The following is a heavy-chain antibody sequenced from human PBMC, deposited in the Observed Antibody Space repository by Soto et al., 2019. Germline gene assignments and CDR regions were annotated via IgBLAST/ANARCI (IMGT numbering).Heavy chain of an antibody. CDR2: TNPSDGST. D-gene: IGHD3-10*01. J-gene: IGHJ4*02. CDR3: ARSYGTSRPIDF. CDR1: GYSLTSSY. Sequence: QVQLVQSGAEVRKPGASVKVSCKASGYSLTSSYMHWVRQAPGRGLEWMGITNPSDGSTNYAQKFQGRVTMTSDTSTSTVYMERSSLRSEDTAMYYCARSYGTSRPIDFWGQGTLVTVSS. V-gene: IGHV1-46*01.